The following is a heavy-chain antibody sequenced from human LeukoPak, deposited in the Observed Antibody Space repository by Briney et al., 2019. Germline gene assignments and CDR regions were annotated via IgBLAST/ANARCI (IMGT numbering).Heavy chain of an antibody. Sequence: ASVKVSCKASGYAFTSYDINWVRQATGQGLEYVGWITPKSGDTYSPQRFQGRVTMTRDASISTAYMELSSLRSDDTAVYFCARVRLADERAWAYWGQGTLVTVSS. V-gene: IGHV1-2*02. CDR1: GYAFTSYD. J-gene: IGHJ4*02. CDR3: ARVRLADERAWAY. D-gene: IGHD3-3*02. CDR2: ITPKSGDT.